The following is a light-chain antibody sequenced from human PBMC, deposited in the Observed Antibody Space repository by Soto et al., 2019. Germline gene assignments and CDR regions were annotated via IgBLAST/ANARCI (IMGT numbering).Light chain of an antibody. CDR3: QHYNNWPPWT. CDR2: GAS. Sequence: EIVLTQSPATLSLSPGERATLSCRASQSVSSYLAWYQQRPGQAPRLLIYGASTRAPGIPARFSGSGSETEFTLTISSLQSEDFAVYYCQHYNNWPPWTFGQGTKV. CDR1: QSVSSY. V-gene: IGKV3-15*01. J-gene: IGKJ1*01.